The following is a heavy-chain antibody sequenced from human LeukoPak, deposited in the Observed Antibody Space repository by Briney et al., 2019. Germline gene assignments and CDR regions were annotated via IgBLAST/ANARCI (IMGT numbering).Heavy chain of an antibody. J-gene: IGHJ4*02. Sequence: GGSLRLSCAASGFTSSSYGMHWVRQAPGKGLEWVAFIRYDGSNKYYADSVKGRFTISRDNSKNTLYLQMNSLRAEDTAVYYCAKEGYDSSFFDYWGQGTLVTVSS. CDR2: IRYDGSNK. CDR3: AKEGYDSSFFDY. D-gene: IGHD3-22*01. V-gene: IGHV3-30*02. CDR1: GFTSSSYG.